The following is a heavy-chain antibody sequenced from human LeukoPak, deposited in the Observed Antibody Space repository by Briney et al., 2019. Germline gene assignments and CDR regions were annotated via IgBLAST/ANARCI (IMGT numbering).Heavy chain of an antibody. D-gene: IGHD6-6*01. V-gene: IGHV1-69*04. CDR1: GGTFSSYA. Sequence: ASVKVSCKASGGTFSSYAISWVRQAPGQGLEWMGRIIPILGIANYAQKFQGRVTITADKSTSTAYMELSSLRSEDTAVYYRAREASIAARFFDYWGQGTLVTVSS. J-gene: IGHJ4*02. CDR2: IIPILGIA. CDR3: AREASIAARFFDY.